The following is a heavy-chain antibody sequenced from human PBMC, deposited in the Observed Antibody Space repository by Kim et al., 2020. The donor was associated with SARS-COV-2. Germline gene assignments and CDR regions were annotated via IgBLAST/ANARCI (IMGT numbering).Heavy chain of an antibody. CDR1: GGSISSGGYY. CDR3: ARGVGGSSGYPPIQNWFAP. D-gene: IGHD6-13*01. CDR2: IYYSGST. J-gene: IGHJ5*02. Sequence: SETLSLTCTVSGGSISSGGYYWSWIRQHPGKGLEWIGYIYYSGSTYYNPSLKSRVTISVDTSKNQFSLKLRSVTAADTAVYYCARGVGGSSGYPPIQNWFAPWGQGTLVTVSS. V-gene: IGHV4-31*03.